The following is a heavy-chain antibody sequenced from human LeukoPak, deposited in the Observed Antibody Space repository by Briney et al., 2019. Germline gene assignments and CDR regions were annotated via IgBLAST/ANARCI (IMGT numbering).Heavy chain of an antibody. CDR1: GVSIRSSNW. V-gene: IGHV4-4*02. Sequence: PSETLSLTCAVSGVSIRSSNWWTWVRQSPGKGLEWIGEVYHTGSTNYNPSLKSRVTMSVDKSKNQFSLNLSSVTAADTALYYCATYYDSGGYRLDYWGQGTLVTVSS. CDR3: ATYYDSGGYRLDY. J-gene: IGHJ4*02. D-gene: IGHD3-22*01. CDR2: VYHTGST.